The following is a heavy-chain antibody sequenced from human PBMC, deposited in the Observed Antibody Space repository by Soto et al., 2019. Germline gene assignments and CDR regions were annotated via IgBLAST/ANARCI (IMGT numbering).Heavy chain of an antibody. CDR1: GYDFAAYD. CDR2: MNPINGAT. J-gene: IGHJ6*02. CDR3: GRGPSPRAPAGGTPYYFAMDV. Sequence: ASVKVSCKTSGYDFAAYDINWVRQASGQGLEWMGWMNPINGATGSARRFQGRVSMTRNTATGTAYLELTSLRSDDTAIYYCGRGPSPRAPAGGTPYYFAMDVWGQGTTVTVSS. V-gene: IGHV1-8*02. D-gene: IGHD6-13*01.